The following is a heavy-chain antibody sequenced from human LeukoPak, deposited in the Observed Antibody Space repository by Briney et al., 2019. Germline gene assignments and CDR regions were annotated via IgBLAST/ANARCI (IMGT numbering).Heavy chain of an antibody. Sequence: SETLSLTCTVSGGSISSGSYYWSWIRQPAGKGLEWIGRIYTSGSTNYNPSLKSRVTMSVDTSKNQFSLKLSSVTAADTAVYYCARDRSSWYFDYWGQGTLVTVSS. CDR1: GGSISSGSYY. CDR3: ARDRSSWYFDY. D-gene: IGHD6-13*01. J-gene: IGHJ4*02. CDR2: IYTSGST. V-gene: IGHV4-61*02.